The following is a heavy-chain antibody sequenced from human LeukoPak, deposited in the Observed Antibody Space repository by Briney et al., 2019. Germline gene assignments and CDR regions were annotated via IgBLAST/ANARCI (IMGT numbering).Heavy chain of an antibody. CDR1: GGSISSYY. V-gene: IGHV4-59*08. CDR3: ARGRKSPTGSPFDY. Sequence: TSETLSLTCTVSGGSISSYYWSWIRQPPGKGLEWIGYIYYSGSTNYNPSLKSRVTISVDTSKNQFSLKLSSVTAADTAVYYCARGRKSPTGSPFDYWGQGTLVTVSS. D-gene: IGHD4-17*01. CDR2: IYYSGST. J-gene: IGHJ4*02.